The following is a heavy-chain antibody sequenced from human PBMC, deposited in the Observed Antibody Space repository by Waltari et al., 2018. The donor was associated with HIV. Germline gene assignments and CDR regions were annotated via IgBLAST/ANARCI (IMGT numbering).Heavy chain of an antibody. Sequence: VQLVQPGAEVRRPGSSVKVSCKDSGGTFLSYSINWVRQAPGQGLEWMGRMVPMSDKPNYAQKFRGRVTITADKSTSTAYMELNNLRFGDTAVYYCATARETMGVDFDYWGQGTLVAVSS. J-gene: IGHJ4*02. CDR3: ATARETMGVDFDY. V-gene: IGHV1-69*02. CDR1: GGTFLSYS. CDR2: MVPMSDKP. D-gene: IGHD3-10*01.